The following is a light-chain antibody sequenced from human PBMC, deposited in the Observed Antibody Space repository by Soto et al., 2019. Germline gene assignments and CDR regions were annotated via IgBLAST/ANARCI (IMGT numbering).Light chain of an antibody. J-gene: IGLJ3*02. CDR3: SVYSGINLGV. CDR1: SSDVGGYNY. CDR2: EVS. Sequence: QSALTQPPSASGSPGQSVTISCTGTSSDVGGYNYVSWYQQHPGKAPKLMIYEVSKRPSGAPARFSGSKSGNTASLTVSGLQAEDEADYDCSVYSGINLGVFVVGTKRTVL. V-gene: IGLV2-8*01.